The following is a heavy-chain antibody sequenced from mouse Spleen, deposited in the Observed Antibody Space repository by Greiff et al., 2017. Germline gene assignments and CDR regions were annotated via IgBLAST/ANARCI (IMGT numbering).Heavy chain of an antibody. CDR3: AGEGGTEFAY. CDR1: GYTFTDYN. V-gene: IGHV1-18*01. J-gene: IGHJ3*01. Sequence: VQLQQSGPELVKPGASVKIPCKASGYTFTDYNMDWVKQSHGKSLEWIGDINPNNGGTIYNQKFKGKATLTVDKSSSTAYMELRSLTSEDTAVYYCAGEGGTEFAYWGQGTLVTVSA. CDR2: INPNNGGT. D-gene: IGHD3-3*01.